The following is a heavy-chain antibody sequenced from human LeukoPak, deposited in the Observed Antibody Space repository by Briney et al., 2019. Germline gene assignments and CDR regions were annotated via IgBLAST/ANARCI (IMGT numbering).Heavy chain of an antibody. CDR1: GYTFTGYY. CDR3: ARGSRYCSSTSCYQESYYYYMDV. CDR2: INPNSGGT. V-gene: IGHV1-2*02. Sequence: ASVKVSCKASGYTFTGYYMHWVRQAPGQGLEWMGWINPNSGGTNYAQKFQGRVTMTRDTSISTAYMELSRLRSDDTAVYYCARGSRYCSSTSCYQESYYYYMDVWGKGTTVAVSS. J-gene: IGHJ6*03. D-gene: IGHD2-2*01.